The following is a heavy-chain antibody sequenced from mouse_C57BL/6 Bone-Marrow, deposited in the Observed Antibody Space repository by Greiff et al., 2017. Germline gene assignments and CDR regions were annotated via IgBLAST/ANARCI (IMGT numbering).Heavy chain of an antibody. D-gene: IGHD1-1*01. Sequence: QVQLQQPGAELVMPGASVKLSCKASGYTFTSYWMHWVKQRPGQGLEWIGEIDPSDSYTNYNQKFKGKSTLTVDKSSSTAYMQRSSLTSEDSAVYYGARGEESLVAPYYSAMDYWGQGTSVTVSS. CDR2: IDPSDSYT. J-gene: IGHJ4*01. CDR3: ARGEESLVAPYYSAMDY. V-gene: IGHV1-69*01. CDR1: GYTFTSYW.